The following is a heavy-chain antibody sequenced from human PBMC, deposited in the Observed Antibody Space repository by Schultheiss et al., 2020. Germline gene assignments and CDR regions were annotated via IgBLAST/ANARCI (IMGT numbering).Heavy chain of an antibody. Sequence: GESLKISCAASGFTFSRYAMHWVRQVPGKGLEWVAVISYDGSNKYYADSVKGRFTISRDNSKNTRYLQMNSLRAEDTAVYYCARVGVTVAYFYYWGKGTLVTVSS. D-gene: IGHD4-23*01. CDR1: GFTFSRYA. CDR2: ISYDGSNK. J-gene: IGHJ4*02. CDR3: ARVGVTVAYFYY. V-gene: IGHV3-30*07.